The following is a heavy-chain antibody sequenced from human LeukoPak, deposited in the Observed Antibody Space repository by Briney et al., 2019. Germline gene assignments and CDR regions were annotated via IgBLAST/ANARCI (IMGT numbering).Heavy chain of an antibody. V-gene: IGHV4-34*01. J-gene: IGHJ6*02. D-gene: IGHD3-16*02. CDR3: ARDQGSYRSYYCYGMDV. Sequence: SETLSLTCAVYGGSFSGYYWSWIRQPPGKGLEWIGEINHSGSTNYNPSLKSRVTISVDTSKNQFSLKLSSVTAADTAVYYCARDQGSYRSYYCYGMDVWGQGTTVTVSS. CDR1: GGSFSGYY. CDR2: INHSGST.